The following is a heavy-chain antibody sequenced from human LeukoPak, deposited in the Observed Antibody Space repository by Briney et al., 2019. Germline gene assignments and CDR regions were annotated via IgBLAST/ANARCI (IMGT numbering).Heavy chain of an antibody. CDR1: GGTFSSYA. J-gene: IGHJ4*02. V-gene: IGHV1-69*06. CDR3: ARGAGYSYGPEDDY. D-gene: IGHD5-18*01. CDR2: IIPIFGTA. Sequence: SVKVSCKASGGTFSSYAISWVRQAPGQELEWMGGIIPIFGTANYAQKFQGRVTITADKSTSTAYMELSSLRSEDTAVYYCARGAGYSYGPEDDYWGQGTLVTVSS.